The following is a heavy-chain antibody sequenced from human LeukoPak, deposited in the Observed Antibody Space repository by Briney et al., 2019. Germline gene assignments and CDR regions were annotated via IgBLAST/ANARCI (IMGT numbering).Heavy chain of an antibody. CDR1: GFSFNSYA. Sequence: GGSLRLSCAASGFSFNSYAMTCVRQAPGEGLEWVSGISGSGGSTYYADSVKGRFTISRDNSKNTLYLQMNSLRAEDTAVYYCAKGGAVVLAYFDYWGQGTLVTVSS. CDR2: ISGSGGST. CDR3: AKGGAVVLAYFDY. J-gene: IGHJ4*02. V-gene: IGHV3-23*01. D-gene: IGHD2-15*01.